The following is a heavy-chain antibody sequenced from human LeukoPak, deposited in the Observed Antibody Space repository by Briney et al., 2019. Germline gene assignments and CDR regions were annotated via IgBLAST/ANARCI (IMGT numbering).Heavy chain of an antibody. Sequence: GGSLRLSCAASGFTFSSYWMSWVRQAPGKGLEWVANIRQDGSDKYYVDSVKGRFTISRDNAKNSLYLQMNSLRAEDTAVYYCARGGVTMIVPILWGQGTVVTVAS. V-gene: IGHV3-7*03. J-gene: IGHJ4*02. D-gene: IGHD3-22*01. CDR1: GFTFSSYW. CDR3: ARGGVTMIVPIL. CDR2: IRQDGSDK.